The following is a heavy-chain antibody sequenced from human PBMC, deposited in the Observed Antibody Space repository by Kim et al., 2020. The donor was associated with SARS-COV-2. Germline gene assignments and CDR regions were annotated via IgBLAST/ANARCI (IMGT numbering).Heavy chain of an antibody. CDR2: VYYTGTT. V-gene: IGHV4-59*02. Sequence: SETLSLTCSVSNGSVSNHYWSWIRQSPGKGLEWIGSVYYTGTTNYRPSLKSRVTISVDTSANLFSLRLISVTPTDTAVYYCARGPQWYYYGSGSYF. CDR3: ARGPQWYYYGSGSYF. J-gene: IGHJ4*01. CDR1: NGSVSNHY. D-gene: IGHD3-10*01.